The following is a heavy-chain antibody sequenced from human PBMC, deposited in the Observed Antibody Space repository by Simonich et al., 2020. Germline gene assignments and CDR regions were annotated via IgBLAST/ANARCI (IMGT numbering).Heavy chain of an antibody. CDR3: ARGGLADRRIVYYYYMDV. Sequence: QVQLVQSGAEVKKPGSSVKVSCKASGGTFSSYAISWVRQAPGQRLEWIGELIAVLDIANYAQTFQGRVTITADKSTSTAYMELSSLRSEDTAVYYCARGGLADRRIVYYYYMDVWGKGTTVTVSS. D-gene: IGHD2-15*01. V-gene: IGHV1-69*09. CDR1: GGTFSSYA. CDR2: LIAVLDIA. J-gene: IGHJ6*03.